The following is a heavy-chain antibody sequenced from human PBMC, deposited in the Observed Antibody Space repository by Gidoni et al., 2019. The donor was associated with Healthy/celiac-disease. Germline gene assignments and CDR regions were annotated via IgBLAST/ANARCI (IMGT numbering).Heavy chain of an antibody. Sequence: EVQLVESGGGLVKPGGSLRLSCAASGFTFSNAWMSWVRQAPGKGLEWVGRIKSKTDGGTTDYAAPVKGRFTISRDDSKNTLYLQMNSLKTEDTAVYYCTTEVLPYSSSWAFDYWGQGTLVTVSS. CDR1: GFTFSNAW. D-gene: IGHD6-13*01. CDR3: TTEVLPYSSSWAFDY. J-gene: IGHJ4*02. CDR2: IKSKTDGGTT. V-gene: IGHV3-15*01.